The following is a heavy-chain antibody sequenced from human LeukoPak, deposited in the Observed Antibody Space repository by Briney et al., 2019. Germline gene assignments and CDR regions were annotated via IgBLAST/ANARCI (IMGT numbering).Heavy chain of an antibody. D-gene: IGHD6-13*01. V-gene: IGHV3-66*01. CDR3: ARIVSSIAAADSYDY. CDR1: GFTVSSNY. CDR2: IYSGGST. Sequence: GGSLRLSCAASGFTVSSNYMSWVRQAPGKGLEWVSVIYSGGSTYYADSVKGRFTISRDNSKNTLYLQMNSLRAEDTAVYYCARIVSSIAAADSYDYWGQGTLVTVSS. J-gene: IGHJ4*02.